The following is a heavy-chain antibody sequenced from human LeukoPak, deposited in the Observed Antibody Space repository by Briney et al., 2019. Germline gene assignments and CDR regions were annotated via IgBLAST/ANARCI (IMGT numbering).Heavy chain of an antibody. CDR3: AREGYYYDSSGYYYF. CDR1: GFTVSSNY. Sequence: GGSLRLSCAASGFTVSSNYMSWVRQAPGKGLEWVSVIYSGGSTYYADSVKGRFTISRDNAKNSLYLQMNSLRAEDTAVYYCAREGYYYDSSGYYYFWGQGTLVTVSS. V-gene: IGHV3-53*01. D-gene: IGHD3-22*01. CDR2: IYSGGST. J-gene: IGHJ4*02.